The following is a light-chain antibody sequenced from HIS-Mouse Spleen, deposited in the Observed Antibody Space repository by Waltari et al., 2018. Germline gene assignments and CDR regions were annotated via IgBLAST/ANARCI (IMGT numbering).Light chain of an antibody. V-gene: IGLV2-23*03. J-gene: IGLJ3*02. CDR3: CSYAGSSTFGV. Sequence: QSALTQPASVSGSPGQSITISCTGTSSDVGSYNLVSWYQQHPGKAPKLMIYEGSKRPSGLYNRFSGSKSGNTASLTISVLQAEDEADYYCCSYAGSSTFGVFGGGTKLTVL. CDR2: EGS. CDR1: SSDVGSYNL.